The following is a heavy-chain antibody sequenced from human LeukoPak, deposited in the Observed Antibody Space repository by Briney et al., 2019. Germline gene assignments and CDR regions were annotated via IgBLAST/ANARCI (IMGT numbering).Heavy chain of an antibody. CDR3: TRDCSSTSCYADFDY. Sequence: GGSLRLSCAASGFTFSGSAMHWVRQASGKGLEWVGRIRSKANSYATAYAASVKGRFTISRDDSKNTAYLQVNSLKTEDTAVYYCTRDCSSTSCYADFDYWGQGTLVTVSS. CDR1: GFTFSGSA. V-gene: IGHV3-73*01. D-gene: IGHD2-2*01. CDR2: IRSKANSYAT. J-gene: IGHJ4*02.